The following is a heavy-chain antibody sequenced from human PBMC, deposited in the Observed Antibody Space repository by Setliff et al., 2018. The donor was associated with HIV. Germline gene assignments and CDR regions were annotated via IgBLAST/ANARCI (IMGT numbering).Heavy chain of an antibody. CDR2: IYTSRGT. J-gene: IGHJ4*02. CDR1: GGSISGHH. V-gene: IGHV4-4*09. CDR3: ARSPSYRSSWEYYFDY. D-gene: IGHD6-13*01. Sequence: SETLSLTCTVSGGSISGHHWNWLRQTPGKGLEWIGYIYTSRGTNYNHSLRTRVIISVDTSNQFSLKLSSVTAADAAVYYCARSPSYRSSWEYYFDYWGQGILVTVSS.